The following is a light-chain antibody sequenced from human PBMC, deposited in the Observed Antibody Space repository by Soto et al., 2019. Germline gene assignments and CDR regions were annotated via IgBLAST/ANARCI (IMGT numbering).Light chain of an antibody. J-gene: IGKJ5*01. CDR3: QQYNNWPPFT. V-gene: IGKV3-15*01. CDR2: GAS. CDR1: QSVNSN. Sequence: EIVMTQSPATLSVSPGDRATLSCRASQSVNSNLGWYQQKPGQAPRLLIYGASTRATGISARSSGSGSGTKFTLTISSLRSEDSAVYYCQQYNNWPPFTFGQGTRLEIK.